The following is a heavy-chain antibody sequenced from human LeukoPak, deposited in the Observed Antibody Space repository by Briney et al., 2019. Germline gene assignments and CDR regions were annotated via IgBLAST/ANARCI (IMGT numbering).Heavy chain of an antibody. V-gene: IGHV3-23*01. D-gene: IGHD6-13*01. CDR1: GFTFSSYA. CDR2: ISGSGGST. CDR3: AKDSIAAYYYYMDV. J-gene: IGHJ6*03. Sequence: PGGSLRLSCAASGFTFSSYAMSWVRQAPGEGLEWVSAISGSGGSTYNADSVKGRFTISRDNSKNTLYLQMNSLRAEDTAVYYCAKDSIAAYYYYMDVWGKGTTVTVSS.